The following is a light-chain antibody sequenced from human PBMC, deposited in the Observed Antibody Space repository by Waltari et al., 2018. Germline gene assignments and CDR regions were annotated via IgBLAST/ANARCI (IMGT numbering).Light chain of an antibody. CDR3: GQGTHWPRT. CDR2: KVS. V-gene: IGKV2-30*02. J-gene: IGKJ1*01. Sequence: EVVMTQFPLPLPFTPGQPAPLPSRSGQGLVHSDGNTYLSWYQQKPGQPPRLLIYKVSNRDSGVPDRFSGSGAGTDFTLKISRVEAEDVGVYYCGQGTHWPRTFGQGTKVEIK. CDR1: QGLVHSDGNTY.